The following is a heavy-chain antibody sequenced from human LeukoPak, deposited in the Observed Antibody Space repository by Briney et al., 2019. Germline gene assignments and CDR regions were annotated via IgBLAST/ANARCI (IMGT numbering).Heavy chain of an antibody. CDR1: GFTFSSYS. CDR2: ISSSSSYI. Sequence: GGSLRLSCAASGFTFSSYSMNWVRQAPGKGLEWVSSISSSSSYIYYADSVKGRFTISRDNAKNSLYLQMNSLRAEDTAVYYCARLGYCSGGSCRRGGFDYWGQGTLVTVSS. CDR3: ARLGYCSGGSCRRGGFDY. D-gene: IGHD2-15*01. V-gene: IGHV3-21*01. J-gene: IGHJ4*02.